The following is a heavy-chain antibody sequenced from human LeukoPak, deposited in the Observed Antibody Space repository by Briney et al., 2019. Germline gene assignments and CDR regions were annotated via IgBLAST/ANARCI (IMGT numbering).Heavy chain of an antibody. CDR2: IGSSSSYI. D-gene: IGHD5-24*01. CDR3: ARDGYKAYYYDY. J-gene: IGHJ4*02. Sequence: GGSLRLSCAASGFTFSSYSMNWVRQAPGKGLEWVSSIGSSSSYIYYADSVKGRFTISRDNAKNSLYLQMNSLRAEDTAVYYCARDGYKAYYYDYWGQGTLVTVSS. CDR1: GFTFSSYS. V-gene: IGHV3-21*01.